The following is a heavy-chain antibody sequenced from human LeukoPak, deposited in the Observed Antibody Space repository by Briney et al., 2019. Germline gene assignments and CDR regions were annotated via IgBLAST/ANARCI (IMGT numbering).Heavy chain of an antibody. Sequence: ASVKVSCKASGYVFVSYNIHWVRQAPGQRLEWMGWINGGNGNTKYSQKFQDRVTITKDTSASTVYMELSRLRSEDTAVYYCARDRYCSGGSCQPGRLKLDYWGQGPPVTVSS. J-gene: IGHJ4*02. V-gene: IGHV1-3*01. CDR2: INGGNGNT. CDR1: GYVFVSYN. CDR3: ARDRYCSGGSCQPGRLKLDY. D-gene: IGHD2-15*01.